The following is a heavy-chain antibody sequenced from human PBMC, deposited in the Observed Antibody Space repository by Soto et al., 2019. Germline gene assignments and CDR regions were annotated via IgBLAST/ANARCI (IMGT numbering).Heavy chain of an antibody. CDR2: IYPGDFNT. D-gene: IGHD3-10*01. J-gene: IGHJ6*02. V-gene: IGHV5-51*01. CDR1: GYSFTSYW. Sequence: PGESLKISCKGSGYSFTSYWIGWVRQMPGKGLEWMGIIYPGDFNTRYSPSFQGQVTISADKSISTAYLQWSSLKASDTAMYYCARRSVVRGVIDWGMDVWGQGTTVTVSS. CDR3: ARRSVVRGVIDWGMDV.